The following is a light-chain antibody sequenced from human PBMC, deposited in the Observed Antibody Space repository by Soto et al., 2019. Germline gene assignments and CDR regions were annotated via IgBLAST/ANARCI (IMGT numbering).Light chain of an antibody. Sequence: EIVLTQSPGTLSLSPGERATLSCRASQSVGSSHLAWYQQKPGQAPRLLIYGASSRATGIPDRFSGSGSGTDFTLTISRLEPEDSAVYYCQQRHMWPITFGQGTRLEIK. CDR2: GAS. V-gene: IGKV3D-20*02. J-gene: IGKJ5*01. CDR3: QQRHMWPIT. CDR1: QSVGSSH.